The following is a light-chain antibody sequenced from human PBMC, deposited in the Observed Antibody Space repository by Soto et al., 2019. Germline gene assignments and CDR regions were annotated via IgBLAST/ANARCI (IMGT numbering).Light chain of an antibody. CDR3: QQYTSYPLT. V-gene: IGKV1-5*01. CDR1: QSIGSC. CDR2: DAS. Sequence: DIQMTQAPSTLSASVGDRVIITCRASQSIGSCLAWYQQKPGKGPELLIYDASNLQGGVPSRFSGSGSAPEFTLTISSLQPDDFATYYCQQYTSYPLTFGGGTKVDIK. J-gene: IGKJ4*01.